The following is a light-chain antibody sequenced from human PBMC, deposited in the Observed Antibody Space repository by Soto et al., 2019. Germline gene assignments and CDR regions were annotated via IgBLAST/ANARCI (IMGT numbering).Light chain of an antibody. CDR2: TAS. J-gene: IGKJ5*01. Sequence: DIQVTQSPSSVSASVGDRVTITCRASQGIGGFLAWYQHKPGRAPELLIRTASSLQTGVPSRFSGSGSGTDFTLTINSLQPEDSATYYCQQAYSFPITFGQGTRLDI. CDR1: QGIGGF. CDR3: QQAYSFPIT. V-gene: IGKV1D-12*01.